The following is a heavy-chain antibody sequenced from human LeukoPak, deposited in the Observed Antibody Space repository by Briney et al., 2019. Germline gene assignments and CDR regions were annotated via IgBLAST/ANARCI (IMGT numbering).Heavy chain of an antibody. Sequence: GRSLRLSCAASGFTFSSYGMHWVRQAPGKELEWVAVIWYGGSNKYYADSVKGRFTISRDNSKNTLYLQMNSLRAEDTAVYYCEGFSIGLNAFDIWGQGTMVTVSS. CDR1: GFTFSSYG. CDR3: EGFSIGLNAFDI. V-gene: IGHV3-33*08. J-gene: IGHJ3*02. CDR2: IWYGGSNK. D-gene: IGHD6-19*01.